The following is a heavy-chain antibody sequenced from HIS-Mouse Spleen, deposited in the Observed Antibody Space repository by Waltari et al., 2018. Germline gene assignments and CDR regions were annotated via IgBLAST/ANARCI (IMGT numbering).Heavy chain of an antibody. CDR2: ISYDGSNK. Sequence: QVQLVESGGGVVQPGRSLRLSCAASGSTFSGYAMHWVRQAPGKGLEWVAVISYDGSNKYYADSVKGRFTISRDNSKNTLYLQMNSLRAEDTAVYYCARRYSGYDLGYWGQGTLVTVSS. V-gene: IGHV3-30*04. CDR3: ARRYSGYDLGY. CDR1: GSTFSGYA. D-gene: IGHD5-12*01. J-gene: IGHJ4*02.